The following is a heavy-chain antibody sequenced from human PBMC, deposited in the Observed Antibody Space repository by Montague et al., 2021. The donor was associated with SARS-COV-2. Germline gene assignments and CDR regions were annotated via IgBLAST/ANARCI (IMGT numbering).Heavy chain of an antibody. CDR2: IFYNGST. Sequence: SETLSLTCTVSGGSISSFYWSWIRQPPGKGLEWIGYIFYNGSTNYNPSLESRVSMSADTSKKQFSLRLSSVTAADTAVYFCARGPVVRGVISPGYFQLWGQGTLVTVSS. V-gene: IGHV4-59*01. D-gene: IGHD3-10*01. CDR1: GGSISSFY. CDR3: ARGPVVRGVISPGYFQL. J-gene: IGHJ1*01.